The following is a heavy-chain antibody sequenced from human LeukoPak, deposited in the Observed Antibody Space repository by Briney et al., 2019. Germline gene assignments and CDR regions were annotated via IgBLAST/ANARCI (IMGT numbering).Heavy chain of an antibody. V-gene: IGHV1-2*02. CDR2: INPNSGDT. Sequence: GASVKVSCKASTFTDYFIHWVRQAPGQGLEWMGWINPNSGDTNYAQKFQGRVTMTWYTATNTAHMELSRLRSDDTAVYYCAREAGDMCTICWNFWGQGTLVTVSS. D-gene: IGHD2-2*01. CDR1: TFTDYF. CDR3: AREAGDMCTICWNF. J-gene: IGHJ4*02.